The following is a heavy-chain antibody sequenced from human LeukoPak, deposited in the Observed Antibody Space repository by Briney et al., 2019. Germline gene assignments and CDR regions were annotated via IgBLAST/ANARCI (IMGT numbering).Heavy chain of an antibody. J-gene: IGHJ4*02. CDR1: GDSISSGGYF. D-gene: IGHD3-10*01. CDR3: ARGVEFGDYVDY. Sequence: SQTLSLTCTVSGDSISSGGYFWNWIRQQPVKGLEWIGNIYNSGSTDYNPSLISRLTISLDTSKNQFSLRLSSVTAADTAVYYCARGVEFGDYVDYWGQGTLVTVSS. CDR2: IYNSGST. V-gene: IGHV4-31*03.